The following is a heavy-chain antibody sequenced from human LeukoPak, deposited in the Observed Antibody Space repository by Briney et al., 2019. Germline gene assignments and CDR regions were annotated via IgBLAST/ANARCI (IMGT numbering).Heavy chain of an antibody. Sequence: SETLSLTCTVSGDSISSSYWNWIRQTPGKGLEWIGYISASGNTNYNPSLKSRIIISVDMSKNQFSLKLSSVTAADTAVYYCAGKLSGYVIFWGQGTLVTVSS. CDR1: GDSISSSY. V-gene: IGHV4-4*09. D-gene: IGHD5-12*01. CDR3: AGKLSGYVIF. CDR2: ISASGNT. J-gene: IGHJ4*02.